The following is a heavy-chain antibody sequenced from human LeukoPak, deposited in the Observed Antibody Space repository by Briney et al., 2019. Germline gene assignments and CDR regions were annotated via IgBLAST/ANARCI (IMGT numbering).Heavy chain of an antibody. J-gene: IGHJ4*02. CDR3: APSSGAPAAGAPFVY. CDR2: ISGSGGST. V-gene: IGHV3-23*01. D-gene: IGHD6-6*01. CDR1: GFTFSSYA. Sequence: PGGSLRLSCGASGFTFSSYAMSWVRQAPGKGREWVSAISGSGGSTYYADSVKGRFTISRGNSKNTLYLQMNSLRAEDTAVYYCAPSSGAPAAGAPFVYWGQGTLVTVSS.